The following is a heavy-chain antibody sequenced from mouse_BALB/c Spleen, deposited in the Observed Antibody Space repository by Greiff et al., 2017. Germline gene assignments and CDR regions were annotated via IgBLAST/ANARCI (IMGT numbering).Heavy chain of an antibody. V-gene: IGHV3-2*02. Sequence: VQLKESGPGLVKPSQSLSLTCTVTGYSITSDYAWNWIRQFPGNKLEWMGYISYSGSTSYNPSLKSRISITRDTSKNQFFLQLNSVTTEDTATYYCARWGAYSDYWGQGTTLTVSS. CDR2: ISYSGST. CDR3: ARWGAYSDY. J-gene: IGHJ2*01. CDR1: GYSITSDYA.